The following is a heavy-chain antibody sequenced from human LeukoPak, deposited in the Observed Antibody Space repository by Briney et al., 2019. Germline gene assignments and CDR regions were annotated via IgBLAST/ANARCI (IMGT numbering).Heavy chain of an antibody. J-gene: IGHJ4*02. V-gene: IGHV3-30*18. Sequence: GGSLGLSCAASGFTFSSYGMHWVRQAPGKGLEWVAVISYDGSNKYYADSVKGRFTISRDNSKNTLYLQMNSLRAEDTAVYYCAKDPFDYWGQGTLVTVSS. CDR3: AKDPFDY. CDR2: ISYDGSNK. CDR1: GFTFSSYG.